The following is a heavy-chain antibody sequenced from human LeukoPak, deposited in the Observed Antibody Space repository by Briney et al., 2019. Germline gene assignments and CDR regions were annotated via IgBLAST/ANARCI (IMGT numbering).Heavy chain of an antibody. CDR1: GGSISSSSYY. CDR3: ARHAPSYFDY. V-gene: IGHV4-39*01. CDR2: IYYSGST. Sequence: SETLSLTCIVSGGSISSSSYYGGWIRQPPGKGLEWIGSIYYSGSTYYNPSLKSRVTISVHTSKNQFSLKLSSVTAADTAVYYCARHAPSYFDYWGQGTLVTVSS. J-gene: IGHJ4*02.